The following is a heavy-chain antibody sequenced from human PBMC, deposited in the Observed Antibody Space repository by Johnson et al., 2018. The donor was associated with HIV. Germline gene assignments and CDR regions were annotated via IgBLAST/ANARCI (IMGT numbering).Heavy chain of an antibody. CDR2: INNDGGST. Sequence: VQLVESGGGLIQPGESLRLSCAASGFTVSTYHMSWVRQAPGKGLEWVSRINNDGGSTTYADSVKGRFTISRDNAKNTLYLQMNSLRAEDTAVYYCARERIGYSSSGDAFDLWGQETVVTVAS. J-gene: IGHJ3*01. D-gene: IGHD2-2*01. CDR1: GFTVSTYH. V-gene: IGHV3-74*03. CDR3: ARERIGYSSSGDAFDL.